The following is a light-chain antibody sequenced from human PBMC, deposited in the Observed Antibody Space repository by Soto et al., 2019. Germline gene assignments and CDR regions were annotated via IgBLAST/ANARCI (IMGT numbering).Light chain of an antibody. CDR2: DAS. J-gene: IGKJ1*01. CDR1: QSISSW. Sequence: IQVSLSLSTVSASVGDRVTITCRSSQSISSWLAWYQQQPGKAPKLPIYDASSLESGVPSRFSGRGSGTEFTLTISSLQPDDFATYYCQLYNSYSDAFGQGTKVDIK. CDR3: QLYNSYSDA. V-gene: IGKV1-5*01.